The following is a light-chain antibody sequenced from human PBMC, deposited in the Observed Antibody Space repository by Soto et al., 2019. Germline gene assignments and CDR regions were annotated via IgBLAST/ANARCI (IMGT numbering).Light chain of an antibody. CDR2: AAS. CDR3: QKYNSAPRT. Sequence: DIQMTQSPSSLSASVGDRVTITCRASQGISNYLAWYQQKTGQVPKLLIYAASTLQSGVPSRFSGSGSGTDFTITISSLQPEDVATYYCQKYNSAPRTFGQGTKVDIK. J-gene: IGKJ1*01. V-gene: IGKV1-27*01. CDR1: QGISNY.